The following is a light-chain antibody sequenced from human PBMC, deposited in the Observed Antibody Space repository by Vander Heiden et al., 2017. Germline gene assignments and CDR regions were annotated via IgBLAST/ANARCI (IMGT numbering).Light chain of an antibody. CDR3: SSYTISSALV. Sequence: QSALTPPASVSGSPGQSITISCTGTSSDVGGHNFVSWYQQHPVKAHKLIIYEGSRRPSGVSSRFSASKAGNTAALTTSGRQTEDEAEYYCSSYTISSALVFGTGTKVTVL. V-gene: IGLV2-14*01. CDR2: EGS. CDR1: SSDVGGHNF. J-gene: IGLJ1*01.